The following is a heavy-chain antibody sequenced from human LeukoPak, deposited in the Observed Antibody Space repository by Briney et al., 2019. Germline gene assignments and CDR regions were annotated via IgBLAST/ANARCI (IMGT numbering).Heavy chain of an antibody. J-gene: IGHJ4*02. CDR1: GYTFTSYG. V-gene: IGHV1-18*01. CDR2: ISAYNGKT. D-gene: IGHD6-6*01. Sequence: ASVKVSCKASGYTFTSYGISWVRQAPGQGLEWMGWISAYNGKTNYAQKLQGRVTMTTDTSTSTAYMELRSLRADDTAVYYCARGPSWKYSSSSEFDYWGQGTLVTVSS. CDR3: ARGPSWKYSSSSEFDY.